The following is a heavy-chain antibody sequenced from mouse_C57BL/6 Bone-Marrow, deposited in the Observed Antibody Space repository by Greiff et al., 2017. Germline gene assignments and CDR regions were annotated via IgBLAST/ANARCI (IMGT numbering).Heavy chain of an antibody. V-gene: IGHV1-55*01. J-gene: IGHJ3*01. Sequence: QVQLQQPGAELVKPGASVKMSCKASGYTFTSYWITWVKQRPGQGLEWIGDIYPGSGSTNYNEKFKSKATLTVDTSSSTAYMQLSSLTSEDSAVYYCARYGSYLPTWFAYWGQGTLVTVSA. CDR2: IYPGSGST. CDR3: ARYGSYLPTWFAY. CDR1: GYTFTSYW. D-gene: IGHD1-1*01.